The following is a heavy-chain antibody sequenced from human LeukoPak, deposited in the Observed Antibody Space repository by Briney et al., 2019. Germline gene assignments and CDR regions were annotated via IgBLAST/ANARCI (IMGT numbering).Heavy chain of an antibody. CDR2: ISYDGSNK. CDR1: GFTFSSYA. V-gene: IGHV3-30-3*01. CDR3: ARGGLRYFDWLVI. D-gene: IGHD3-9*01. Sequence: PGRSLRLSCAASGFTFSSYAMHWVRQAPGRGLEWVAVISYDGSNKYYADSVKGRFTISRDNSKNTLYLQMNSLRAEDTAVYYCARGGLRYFDWLVIWGQGTLVTVSS. J-gene: IGHJ5*02.